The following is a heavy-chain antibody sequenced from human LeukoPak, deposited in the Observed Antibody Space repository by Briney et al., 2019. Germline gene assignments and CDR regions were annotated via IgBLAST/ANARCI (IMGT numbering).Heavy chain of an antibody. CDR1: GGSFSGYY. D-gene: IGHD3-3*01. CDR2: INHSGST. V-gene: IGHV4-34*01. CDR3: ARYWYYDFWSGYYSGDYYGMDV. Sequence: SETLSLTFAVYGGSFSGYYWSWIRQPPGKGLEWIGEINHSGSTNYNPSLKSRVTISVDTSKNQFSLKLSSVTAADTAVYYCARYWYYDFWSGYYSGDYYGMDVWGQGTTVTVSS. J-gene: IGHJ6*02.